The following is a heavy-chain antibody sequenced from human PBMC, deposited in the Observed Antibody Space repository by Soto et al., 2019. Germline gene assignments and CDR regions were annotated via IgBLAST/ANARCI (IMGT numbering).Heavy chain of an antibody. J-gene: IGHJ4*02. V-gene: IGHV4-59*01. D-gene: IGHD3-22*01. CDR2: IYYSGST. Sequence: QVQLQESGPGLVKPSETLSLTCTVSGGSISSYYWSWIRQPPGKGLEWIGYIYYSGSTNYNPSLKSRVTISVDTSKNQFSLKLSSVTAADTAVYYCASRLGLSSGIDYWGQGTLVTVSS. CDR3: ASRLGLSSGIDY. CDR1: GGSISSYY.